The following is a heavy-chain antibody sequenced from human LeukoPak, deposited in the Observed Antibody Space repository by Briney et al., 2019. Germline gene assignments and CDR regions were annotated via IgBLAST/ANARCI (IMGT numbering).Heavy chain of an antibody. Sequence: GGSLRLSCAASGFTFNRYAMNWVRQAPGKGLEWVSGISGSGGTTYYAESVKGRFNIYRDNSKITLYLQMNSVRAEDTAVYFCAKDLSMEKLSLYGDCDYWGQGTLVTVSS. V-gene: IGHV3-23*01. D-gene: IGHD3-16*02. J-gene: IGHJ4*02. CDR3: AKDLSMEKLSLYGDCDY. CDR2: ISGSGGTT. CDR1: GFTFNRYA.